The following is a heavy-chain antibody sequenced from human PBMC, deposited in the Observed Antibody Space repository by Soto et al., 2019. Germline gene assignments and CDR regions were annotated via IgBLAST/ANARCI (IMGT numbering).Heavy chain of an antibody. CDR2: TNGNLGTG. Sequence: QVQLVQSGAEVKRPGSSVKFSCKASGGTFSSYPISWVRQAPGQGLEWMGGTNGNLGTGNYAQKFRGRLTITTDISTTTAYMELSSLTSEDTAVYYCASRDSHGFFRYFDNWGQGTLVTVSS. CDR1: GGTFSSYP. D-gene: IGHD3-10*01. CDR3: ASRDSHGFFRYFDN. J-gene: IGHJ4*02. V-gene: IGHV1-69*06.